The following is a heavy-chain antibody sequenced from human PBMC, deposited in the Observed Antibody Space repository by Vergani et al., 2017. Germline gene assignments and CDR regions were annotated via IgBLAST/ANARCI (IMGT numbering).Heavy chain of an antibody. V-gene: IGHV3-66*02. Sequence: EVQLVESGGGLVQPGGSLRLSCEASGLTVSKNYLSWVRQAAGKGLEWVSVIYRSGDTYYADSVKGRFTISRDDSKNTVYLQMNSLRIEDTAMYYCARDPGDDKIGPWGQGTLVTVSS. D-gene: IGHD3-22*01. CDR2: IYRSGDT. CDR3: ARDPGDDKIGP. CDR1: GLTVSKNY. J-gene: IGHJ5*02.